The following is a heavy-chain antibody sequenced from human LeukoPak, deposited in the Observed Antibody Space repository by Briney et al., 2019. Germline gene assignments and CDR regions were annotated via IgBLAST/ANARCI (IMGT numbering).Heavy chain of an antibody. CDR1: GVSISSYY. CDR3: ARGYSSSTCFVY. J-gene: IGHJ4*02. CDR2: IYYSGST. V-gene: IGHV4-59*01. Sequence: SETLSLTCTVSGVSISSYYWSWIRQPPGKGLEWIGYIYYSGSTNYNPSLKSRVTISVDTSKNQFSLKLSSVTAADTAVYYCARGYSSSTCFVYWGQGTLVTVSS. D-gene: IGHD6-6*01.